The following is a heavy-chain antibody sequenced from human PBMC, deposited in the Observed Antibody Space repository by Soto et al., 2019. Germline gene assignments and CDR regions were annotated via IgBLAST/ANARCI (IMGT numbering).Heavy chain of an antibody. Sequence: SETLSLTCTVSGGSISTYYWRWIRQSPGKGLEWIGYIFYSDNTNYNPSLRSRVTISVDTSKSQFSLKLTSVTAADTAVYYCARGGETYYDFWSGFSPIDYWGQGALVTVPQ. J-gene: IGHJ4*02. CDR1: GGSISTYY. V-gene: IGHV4-59*01. CDR2: IFYSDNT. D-gene: IGHD3-3*01. CDR3: ARGGETYYDFWSGFSPIDY.